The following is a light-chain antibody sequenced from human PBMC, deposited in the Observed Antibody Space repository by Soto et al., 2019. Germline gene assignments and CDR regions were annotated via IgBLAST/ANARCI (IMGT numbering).Light chain of an antibody. CDR2: DVS. V-gene: IGLV2-14*03. J-gene: IGLJ1*01. Sequence: QSALTQPASVSGSPGQSITVSCTGTSSDLGAYTYVSWYQRHPGKAPKLIIHDVSNRPSGVSNRFSGSKSGNSASLTISGLQAEDEADYYCSPYTSSGTYVFGSGTKVTVL. CDR1: SSDLGAYTY. CDR3: SPYTSSGTYV.